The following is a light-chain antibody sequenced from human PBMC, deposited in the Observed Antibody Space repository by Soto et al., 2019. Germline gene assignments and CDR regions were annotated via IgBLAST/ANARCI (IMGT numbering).Light chain of an antibody. V-gene: IGKV3-20*01. CDR3: QQYGNSGVT. CDR1: QSVNSNY. CDR2: GVS. J-gene: IGKJ3*01. Sequence: EIVLTQSPGTLSLSPGESATLSCRASQSVNSNYLAWHQQKPGQAPRLLIYGVSSRATGIPDRFSGSGSGTDFTLTISRLEPEDFAVYYCQQYGNSGVTFGPGTKVDF.